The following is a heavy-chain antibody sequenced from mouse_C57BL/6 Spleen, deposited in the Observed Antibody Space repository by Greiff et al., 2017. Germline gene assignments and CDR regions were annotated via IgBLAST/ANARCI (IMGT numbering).Heavy chain of an antibody. V-gene: IGHV3-6*01. CDR1: GYSITSGYY. CDR3: ARLIYDGYLYYAMDY. Sequence: EVQRVESGPGLVKPSQSLSLTCSVTGYSITSGYYWNWIRQFPGNKLEWMGYISYDGSNNYNPSLKNRISITRDTSKNQFFLKLNSVTTEDTATYYCARLIYDGYLYYAMDYWGQGTSVTVSS. D-gene: IGHD2-3*01. CDR2: ISYDGSN. J-gene: IGHJ4*01.